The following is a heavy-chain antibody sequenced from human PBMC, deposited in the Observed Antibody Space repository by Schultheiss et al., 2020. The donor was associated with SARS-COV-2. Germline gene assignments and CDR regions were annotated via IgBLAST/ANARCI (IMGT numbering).Heavy chain of an antibody. CDR3: ARGVDYGDYGPIDY. J-gene: IGHJ4*02. CDR1: GFTVSSNY. CDR2: ISYDGSNK. Sequence: GGSLRLSCAASGFTVSSNYMSWVRQAPGKGLEWVAVISYDGSNKYYADSVKGRFTISRDNSKNTLYLQMNSLRAEDTAVYYCARGVDYGDYGPIDYWGQGTLVTVSS. D-gene: IGHD4-17*01. V-gene: IGHV3-30-3*01.